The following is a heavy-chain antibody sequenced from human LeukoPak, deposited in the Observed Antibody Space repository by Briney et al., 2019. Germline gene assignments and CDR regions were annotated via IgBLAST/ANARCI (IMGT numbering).Heavy chain of an antibody. V-gene: IGHV4-59*01. D-gene: IGHD6-6*01. J-gene: IGHJ3*02. Sequence: PSETLSLTCTVSGGSLSSYYWSWIRQPPGKGLEWIGYIYYSGSTNYNPSLKSRVTISVDTSKNQFSLKLSSVTAADTAVYYCARGGRIAARPGTIDAFDIWGQGTMVTVSS. CDR1: GGSLSSYY. CDR3: ARGGRIAARPGTIDAFDI. CDR2: IYYSGST.